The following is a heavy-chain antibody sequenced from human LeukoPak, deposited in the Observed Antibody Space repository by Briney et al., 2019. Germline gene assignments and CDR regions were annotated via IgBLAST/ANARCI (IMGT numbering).Heavy chain of an antibody. J-gene: IGHJ3*02. V-gene: IGHV3-64D*09. Sequence: GGSLRLSCSASGFTFSSYAMHWVRQAPGKGLEYVSAISSTGGSTYYADSVKGRFTISRDNSKNTLYLQMRSLRAEDTSVYYCVKAPRTTVVGFDIWGQGTMVTVSS. CDR2: ISSTGGST. CDR3: VKAPRTTVVGFDI. CDR1: GFTFSSYA. D-gene: IGHD4-11*01.